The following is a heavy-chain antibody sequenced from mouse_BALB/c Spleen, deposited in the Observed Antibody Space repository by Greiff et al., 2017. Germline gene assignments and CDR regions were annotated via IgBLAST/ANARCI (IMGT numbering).Heavy chain of an antibody. CDR1: GFTFSSYT. V-gene: IGHV5-12-2*01. J-gene: IGHJ4*01. CDR2: ISNGGGST. CDR3: ARHAMDY. Sequence: DVMLVESGGGLVQPGGSLKLSCAASGFTFSSYTMSWVRQTPEKRLEWVAYISNGGGSTYYPDTVKGRFTISRDNAKNTLYLQMSSLKSEDTAMYYCARHAMDYWGQGTSVTVSS.